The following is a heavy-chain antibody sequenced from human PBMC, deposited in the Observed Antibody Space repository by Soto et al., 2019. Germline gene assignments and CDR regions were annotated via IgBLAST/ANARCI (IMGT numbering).Heavy chain of an antibody. CDR2: IFYTGSI. CDR1: GDSISSGAYY. Sequence: QVQLQESGPRLVRPSETLSLTCTVSGDSISSGAYYWSGIRQHPGKGLEWIGYIFYTGSILYNPSLESRLTISLDTSENRFSLKVSSVTAADTAVYFCARDFYPQRPVIIRPVDYWGQGVLVTVSS. CDR3: ARDFYPQRPVIIRPVDY. V-gene: IGHV4-31*03. J-gene: IGHJ4*02. D-gene: IGHD3-10*01.